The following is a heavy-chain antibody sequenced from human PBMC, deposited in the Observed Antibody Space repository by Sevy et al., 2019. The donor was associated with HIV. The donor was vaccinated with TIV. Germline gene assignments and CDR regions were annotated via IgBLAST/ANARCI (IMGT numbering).Heavy chain of an antibody. CDR3: ARYRLEDAFDI. V-gene: IGHV1-46*01. D-gene: IGHD6-25*01. Sequence: ASVKVSCKASGYTFTSYYMHWVRQAPGQGLEWMGIINPSGGSTSYAQKFQGRVTMTRDTSTSTVYMELSSLGPEDTAVYYCARYRLEDAFDIWGQGTMVTVSS. J-gene: IGHJ3*02. CDR1: GYTFTSYY. CDR2: INPSGGST.